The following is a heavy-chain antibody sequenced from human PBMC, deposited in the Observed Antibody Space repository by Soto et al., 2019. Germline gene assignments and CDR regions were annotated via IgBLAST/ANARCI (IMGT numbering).Heavy chain of an antibody. D-gene: IGHD3-16*02. CDR2: ISSNGHST. CDR1: GFTFSSYA. V-gene: IGHV3-64D*06. J-gene: IGHJ4*02. CDR3: VKEITFGGVIAPGWDY. Sequence: GSLRLSCSASGFTFSSYAMHWVRQAPGRGLEFVSAISSNGHSTYYADSVKGRFTISRDNSKNTLYLQMSSLRTEDTAVYYCVKEITFGGVIAPGWDYWGQGTLVTVAS.